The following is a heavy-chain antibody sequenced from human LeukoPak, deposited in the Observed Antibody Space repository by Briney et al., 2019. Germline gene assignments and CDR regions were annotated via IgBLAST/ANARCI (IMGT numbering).Heavy chain of an antibody. J-gene: IGHJ4*02. V-gene: IGHV4-4*02. CDR1: GGSISSSNW. CDR2: IYHSGGT. D-gene: IGHD3-16*02. CDR3: ARESVWGSYRFYYFDY. Sequence: PSETLSLTCAVSGGSISSSNWWSWVRQPPGKGLEWIGEIYHSGGTNYNPSLKSRVTISVDKSKNQFSLKLSSVTAADTAVYYCARESVWGSYRFYYFDYWGQGTLVTVSS.